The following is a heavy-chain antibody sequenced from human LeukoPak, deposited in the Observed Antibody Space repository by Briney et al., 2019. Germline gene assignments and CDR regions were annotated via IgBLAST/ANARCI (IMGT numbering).Heavy chain of an antibody. Sequence: KPSETLSLNCTGSGGSISSYYWSWIRQPPGKGLEWIGYIYYSGSTNYNPSLKSRVTISVDTSKNQFSLKLSSVTAADTAVYYCARDPEAMGWFDPWGQGTLVTVSS. V-gene: IGHV4-59*01. D-gene: IGHD5-18*01. CDR1: GGSISSYY. CDR3: ARDPEAMGWFDP. J-gene: IGHJ5*02. CDR2: IYYSGST.